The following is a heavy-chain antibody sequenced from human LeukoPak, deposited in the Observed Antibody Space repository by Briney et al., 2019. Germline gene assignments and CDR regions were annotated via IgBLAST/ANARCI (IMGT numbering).Heavy chain of an antibody. CDR2: IYGDGTT. D-gene: IGHD6-13*01. CDR3: ARDGVEQQLVHYFDY. J-gene: IGHJ4*02. V-gene: IGHV3-53*01. Sequence: PGGSLRLSCAASGFTVSSSYMTWVRQAPGKGLEWVSLIYGDGTTYYADSVKGRFTTSRDNSKNTLYLQMNSLRAEDTAVYYCARDGVEQQLVHYFDYWGQGTPVTVSS. CDR1: GFTVSSSY.